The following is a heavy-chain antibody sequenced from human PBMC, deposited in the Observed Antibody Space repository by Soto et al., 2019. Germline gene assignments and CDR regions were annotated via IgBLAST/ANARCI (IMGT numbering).Heavy chain of an antibody. CDR3: ARAAFCSGGSCYHFDY. V-gene: IGHV1-3*01. CDR2: INAGNGNT. Sequence: ASVKVSCKASGYTFTSYAMHWVRQAPGQRLEWMGWINAGNGNTKYSQKFQGRVTITRDTSAGTAYMELSSLRSEDTAVYYCARAAFCSGGSCYHFDYRGQGTLVTVSS. CDR1: GYTFTSYA. J-gene: IGHJ4*02. D-gene: IGHD2-15*01.